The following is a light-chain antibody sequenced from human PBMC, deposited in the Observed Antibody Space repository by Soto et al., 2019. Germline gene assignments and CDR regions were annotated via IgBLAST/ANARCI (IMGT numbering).Light chain of an antibody. CDR3: QHFYNVPYT. CDR1: QSVFYSPANKHY. CDR2: WAS. V-gene: IGKV4-1*01. J-gene: IGKJ2*01. Sequence: DIVMTQSPDSLAASLGERATINCKSTQSVFYSPANKHYLAWFQQKPGQAPKLLIYWASTRESGVPDRFSGSGSGIDFTLTIAGRQDEDVAVYYCQHFYNVPYTFGQGTNLEIK.